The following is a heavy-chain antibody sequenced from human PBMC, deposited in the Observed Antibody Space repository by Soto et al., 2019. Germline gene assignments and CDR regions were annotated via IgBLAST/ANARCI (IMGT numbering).Heavy chain of an antibody. CDR1: GFTFSSYD. V-gene: IGHV3-64*01. D-gene: IGHD1-7*01. Sequence: EVQLAESGRGMVQPGGSLRLSCVASGFTFSSYDMHWVRQAPGKGLEYVSSISSNGGTTYYGNSVKGRFTISRDNSKNTLYLQMGSLRAEDKAVYYCVRRVSGNYDYWGQGTLVTVSS. CDR3: VRRVSGNYDY. CDR2: ISSNGGTT. J-gene: IGHJ4*02.